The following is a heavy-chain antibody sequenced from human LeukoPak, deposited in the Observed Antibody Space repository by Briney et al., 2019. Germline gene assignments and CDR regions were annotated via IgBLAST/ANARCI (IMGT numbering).Heavy chain of an antibody. CDR3: AEYSSGSFDY. CDR2: IISKTDGGTT. D-gene: IGHD6-19*01. CDR1: EFTFSDAW. V-gene: IGHV3-15*01. Sequence: NAGGSLRLSCAASEFTFSDAWMNWVRQAPGEGLEWVGRIISKTDGGTTDYAAPVKGRFTISRDDSKNTLFLQMSSLKTEDTAVYYCAEYSSGSFDYWGQGTLVTVSS. J-gene: IGHJ4*02.